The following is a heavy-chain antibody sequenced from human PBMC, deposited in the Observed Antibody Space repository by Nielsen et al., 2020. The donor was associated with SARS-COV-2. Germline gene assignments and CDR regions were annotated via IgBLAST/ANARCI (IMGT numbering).Heavy chain of an antibody. J-gene: IGHJ4*02. CDR2: IWNDGSNT. CDR3: ARGLYGGNSWGYFDY. V-gene: IGHV3-33*08. CDR1: GFTFDDYG. Sequence: GESLKISCAASGFTFDDYGMSWVRQAPGKGLEWVAFIWNDGSNTEYPNSVAGRFTISRDNSKSTLYLQLNSLRAEDTAIYYCARGLYGGNSWGYFDYWGQGTLVTVSS. D-gene: IGHD4-23*01.